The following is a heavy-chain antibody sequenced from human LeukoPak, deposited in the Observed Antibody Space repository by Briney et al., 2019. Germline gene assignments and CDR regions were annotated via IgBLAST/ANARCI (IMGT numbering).Heavy chain of an antibody. CDR3: ARHRVVVAATLYYFDY. CDR1: GASITSGGYY. D-gene: IGHD2-15*01. CDR2: IYYSGST. J-gene: IGHJ4*02. V-gene: IGHV4-31*03. Sequence: SETLSLTCSVSGASITSGGYYWGWIRQHPGKGLEWIGYIYYSGSTYYNPSLKSRVTISVDTSKNQFSLKLSSVTAADSAVYYCARHRVVVAATLYYFDYWGQGTLVTVSS.